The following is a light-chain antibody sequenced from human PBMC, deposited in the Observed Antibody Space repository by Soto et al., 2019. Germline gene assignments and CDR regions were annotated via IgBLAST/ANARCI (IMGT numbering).Light chain of an antibody. Sequence: QSALTQPRSVSGSPGQSVTISCTGTSSDVGGYNYVSWYQQHPGKAPKLMIYDVSQRPSGVPDRFSGSKSGNTASLTISGLQADDEADYYCCSYAGSSIFVFGPGTRSPS. CDR3: CSYAGSSIFV. CDR1: SSDVGGYNY. CDR2: DVS. J-gene: IGLJ1*01. V-gene: IGLV2-11*01.